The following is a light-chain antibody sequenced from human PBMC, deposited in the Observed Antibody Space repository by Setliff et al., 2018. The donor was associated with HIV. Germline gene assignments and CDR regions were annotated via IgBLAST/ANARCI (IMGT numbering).Light chain of an antibody. CDR3: SSYTSISTYV. J-gene: IGLJ1*01. CDR2: EVT. CDR1: SSDVGSYNR. V-gene: IGLV2-18*02. Sequence: QSVLTQPPSVSGSPGQSVTISCTRTSSDVGSYNRVSWYQQPPGAAPKLMIYEVTNRPSGVPARFSGSKSGNPASLTISGLQAEDEADYYCSSYTSISTYVFGTGTKVTVL.